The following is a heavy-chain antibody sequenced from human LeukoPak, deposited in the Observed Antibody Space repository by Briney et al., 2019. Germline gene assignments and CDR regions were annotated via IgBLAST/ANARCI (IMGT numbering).Heavy chain of an antibody. CDR3: ARDGGYGSGSYPDY. Sequence: GGSLRLSCAASGFTFSSYGMHWVRQAPGKGLEWVSVIWYDGSNKYYADSVKGRFTISRDNSKKTLYLQMNSLRAEDTAVYYCARDGGYGSGSYPDYWGQGTLVTVSS. CDR1: GFTFSSYG. V-gene: IGHV3-33*01. J-gene: IGHJ4*02. D-gene: IGHD3-10*01. CDR2: IWYDGSNK.